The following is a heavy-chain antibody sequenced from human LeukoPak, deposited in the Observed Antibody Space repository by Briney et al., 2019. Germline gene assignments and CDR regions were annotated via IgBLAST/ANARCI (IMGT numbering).Heavy chain of an antibody. CDR3: ARDFWVSGGTFKLLWFGESYRIFDY. Sequence: ASVKVSCKASGYTFTSYGISWVRQAPGQGLEWMGWISAYNGNTNYAQKLQGRVTMTTDTSTSTAYMELRSLRSDDTAVYYCARDFWVSGGTFKLLWFGESYRIFDYWGQGTLVTVTS. V-gene: IGHV1-18*01. D-gene: IGHD3-10*01. J-gene: IGHJ4*02. CDR1: GYTFTSYG. CDR2: ISAYNGNT.